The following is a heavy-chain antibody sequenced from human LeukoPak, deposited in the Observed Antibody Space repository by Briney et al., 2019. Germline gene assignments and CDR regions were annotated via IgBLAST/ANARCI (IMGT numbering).Heavy chain of an antibody. CDR3: ARGADLGTHTNY. D-gene: IGHD3-16*01. V-gene: IGHV3-23*01. CDR1: GFSFRTYA. CDR2: ISGSGGST. Sequence: GGSLRLSCAVSGFSFRTYAMSWVRQAPGKGLEWVSAISGSGGSTYYAESVKGRFTISTDNSNNTLYLQMNSLTAEDTAVYYCARGADLGTHTNYWGQGTLVTVSS. J-gene: IGHJ4*02.